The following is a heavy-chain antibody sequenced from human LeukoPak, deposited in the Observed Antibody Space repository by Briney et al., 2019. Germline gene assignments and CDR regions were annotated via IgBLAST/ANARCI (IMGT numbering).Heavy chain of an antibody. Sequence: SETLSLTCAVSGGSISSGGYSWSWIRQPPGKGLEWIGEINHSGSTNYNPSLKSRVTISVDTSKNQFSPKLSSVTAADTAVYYCARDGPTRRSFDYWGQGTLVTVSS. CDR3: ARDGPTRRSFDY. CDR2: INHSGST. J-gene: IGHJ4*02. V-gene: IGHV4-34*01. D-gene: IGHD2-2*01. CDR1: GGSISSGGYS.